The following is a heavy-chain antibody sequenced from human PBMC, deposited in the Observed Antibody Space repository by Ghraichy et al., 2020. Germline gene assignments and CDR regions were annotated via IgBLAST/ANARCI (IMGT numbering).Heavy chain of an antibody. CDR2: IRYDGSDI. J-gene: IGHJ3*02. CDR1: GFTFSSYG. V-gene: IGHV3-30*02. Sequence: GGSLRLSCAASGFTFSSYGMHWVRQVPGKGRGWVAFIRYDGSDIYYADSVKGRFTISRDNSNNTLYLQMSRLRSDDTAVFYCVKGNGAFDILGQGTLVTVSS. D-gene: IGHD2-8*01. CDR3: VKGNGAFDI.